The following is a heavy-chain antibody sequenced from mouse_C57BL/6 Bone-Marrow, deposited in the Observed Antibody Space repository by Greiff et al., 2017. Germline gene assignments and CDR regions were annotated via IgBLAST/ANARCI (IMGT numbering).Heavy chain of an antibody. CDR2: IDPENGDT. CDR3: TTVIWSDEYVWYFDV. D-gene: IGHD1-1*02. CDR1: GFNIKDDY. Sequence: VQLQQSGAELVRPGASVKLSCTASGFNIKDDYMHWVKQRPEQGLEWIGGIDPENGDTKYASKFQGKATITADTSSNTAYLQLSSLTSEDTAVYYCTTVIWSDEYVWYFDVGGRGTAVTVTA. V-gene: IGHV14-4*01. J-gene: IGHJ1*03.